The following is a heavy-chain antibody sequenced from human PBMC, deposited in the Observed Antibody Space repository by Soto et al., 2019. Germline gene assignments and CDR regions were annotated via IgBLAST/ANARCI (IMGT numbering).Heavy chain of an antibody. Sequence: QVQLVQSGAEVKKPGSSVKVSCKASGGTFSSYAISWVRQGPGQGLEWMGGIIPIFGTANYAQKCKGRVTIAAHESTSTAYMDLNSPRSEDTAVYYCARVSWNYESNSHYDGIDVWGQGTTVTVSS. D-gene: IGHD1-7*01. CDR2: IIPIFGTA. V-gene: IGHV1-69*01. CDR1: GGTFSSYA. J-gene: IGHJ6*02. CDR3: ARVSWNYESNSHYDGIDV.